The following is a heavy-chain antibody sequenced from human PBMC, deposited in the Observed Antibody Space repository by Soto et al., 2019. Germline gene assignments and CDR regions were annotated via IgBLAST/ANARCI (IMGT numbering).Heavy chain of an antibody. V-gene: IGHV4-30-2*01. CDR2: IYHSGST. CDR1: GGSISSGGYS. J-gene: IGHJ4*02. Sequence: SETLSLTCAVSGGSISSGGYSWSWIRQPPGKGLEWIGYIYHSGSTYYNPSLKSRVTISVDRSKNQFSLKLSSVTAADTAVYYCARYDSSGYYYDDWGQGTLVTVSS. D-gene: IGHD3-22*01. CDR3: ARYDSSGYYYDD.